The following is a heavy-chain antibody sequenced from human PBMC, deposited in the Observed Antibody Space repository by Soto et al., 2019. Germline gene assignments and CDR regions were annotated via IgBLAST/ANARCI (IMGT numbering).Heavy chain of an antibody. CDR2: ISYDGSNT. CDR1: GFTCSSYG. J-gene: IGHJ4*02. V-gene: IGHV3-30*18. Sequence: PGGSLRLSCAAAGFTCSSYGMHWVSQAPGKGLEWVAIISYDGSNTYYADSVKGRFTISRDNSKNTLYLQMNSLRAEDTSVYYCAKEGGLSGSYYISSSYYFDYWGQGTLVTVSS. D-gene: IGHD1-26*01. CDR3: AKEGGLSGSYYISSSYYFDY.